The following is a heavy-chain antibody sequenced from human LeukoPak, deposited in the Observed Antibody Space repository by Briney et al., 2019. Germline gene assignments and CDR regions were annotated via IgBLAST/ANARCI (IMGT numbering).Heavy chain of an antibody. CDR3: ARVRGVVNNWFDP. Sequence: ASVKVSCKASGYTFTGYYMHWVRQAPGQGLEWMGWINPNSGGTNYAQKFQGRVTMTRDTSISTAYMELSRLRSDDTAVYYCARVRGVVNNWFDPWGQGTLVTVSS. D-gene: IGHD3-10*01. CDR2: INPNSGGT. CDR1: GYTFTGYY. J-gene: IGHJ5*02. V-gene: IGHV1-2*02.